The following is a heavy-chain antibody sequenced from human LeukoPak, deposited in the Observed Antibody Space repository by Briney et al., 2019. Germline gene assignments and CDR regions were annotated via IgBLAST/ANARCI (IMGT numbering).Heavy chain of an antibody. CDR1: GFTVSSNS. CDR2: IYSDNT. CDR3: ARRAGAYSHPYDY. Sequence: GGSLRLSCTDSGFTVSSNSMSWVRQAPGKGLEWVSFIYSDNTHYSDSVKGRFTISRDNSKNTLYLQMNSLRAEDTAVYYCARRAGAYSHPYDYWGQGTLVTVSS. D-gene: IGHD4/OR15-4a*01. J-gene: IGHJ4*02. V-gene: IGHV3-53*01.